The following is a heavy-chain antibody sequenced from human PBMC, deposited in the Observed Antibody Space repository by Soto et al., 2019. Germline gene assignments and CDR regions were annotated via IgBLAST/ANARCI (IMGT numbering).Heavy chain of an antibody. CDR3: ARPKGTYSSGYYYFDF. CDR2: IIPLFGTA. CDR1: GGTFSTYA. J-gene: IGHJ4*02. V-gene: IGHV1-69*01. D-gene: IGHD6-19*01. Sequence: QVQLEQSGAEVKQPGSSVRVSCKTSGGTFSTYAINWERQAPGQGLEWMGAIIPLFGTADYSQKFQGRVPTTADESTSTAYMELSSLRSDDTAVYFCARPKGTYSSGYYYFDFWGQGTLVTVSS.